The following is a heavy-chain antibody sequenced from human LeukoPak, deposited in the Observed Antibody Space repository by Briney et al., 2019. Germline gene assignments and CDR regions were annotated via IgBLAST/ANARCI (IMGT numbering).Heavy chain of an antibody. Sequence: SETLSLTCTASGGSISSYYWSWIRQPPGKGLEWIGSIYHSGSTNYNPSLKSRVTISVDTSKNQFSLKLRSVTAADTAVYYCARENGYKYDYWGQGTLVTVSS. CDR3: ARENGYKYDY. J-gene: IGHJ4*02. CDR2: IYHSGST. CDR1: GGSISSYY. V-gene: IGHV4-59*01. D-gene: IGHD5-24*01.